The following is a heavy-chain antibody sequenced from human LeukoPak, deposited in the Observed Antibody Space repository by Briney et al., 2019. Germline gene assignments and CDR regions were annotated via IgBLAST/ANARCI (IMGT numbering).Heavy chain of an antibody. CDR2: IYYSGNT. CDR1: GVSISSSNSY. Sequence: PSETLSLTCTVSGVSISSSNSYWGWIRQPPGKGLEWIGSIYYSGNTYYNASLKSQVSISIDTSKNQFSLRLTSVTAADTAVYYCARQRRQGGKPNWFDPWGQGTLVTVSS. V-gene: IGHV4-39*01. J-gene: IGHJ5*02. D-gene: IGHD6-25*01. CDR3: ARQRRQGGKPNWFDP.